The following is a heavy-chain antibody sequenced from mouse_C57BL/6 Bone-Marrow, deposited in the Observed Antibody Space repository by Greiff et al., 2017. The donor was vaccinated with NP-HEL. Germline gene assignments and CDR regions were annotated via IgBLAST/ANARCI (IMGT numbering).Heavy chain of an antibody. Sequence: DVHLVESGAELVRPGASVKLSCTASGLNIKDDYMHWVKQRPEQGLEWIGWIDPENGDTEYASKFQGKATITADTSSNTAYLQLSSLTSEDTAVYYCTMVTTKGFAYWGQGTLVTVSA. CDR3: TMVTTKGFAY. J-gene: IGHJ3*01. D-gene: IGHD2-2*01. CDR1: GLNIKDDY. CDR2: IDPENGDT. V-gene: IGHV14-4*01.